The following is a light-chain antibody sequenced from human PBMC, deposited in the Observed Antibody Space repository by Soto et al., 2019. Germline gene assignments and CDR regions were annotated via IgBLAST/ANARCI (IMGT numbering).Light chain of an antibody. V-gene: IGLV2-14*01. J-gene: IGLJ1*01. CDR2: DVS. CDR1: SSDVGGYSY. Sequence: QSALTQPASVSGSPAQTIAISCTGTSSDVGGYSYVSWYQQQPGKAPKLVISDVSNRPSGVSDRFSGSKSGNTASLTISGLQTEDEADYYCASYTTSSTYVFGTGTKVTVL. CDR3: ASYTTSSTYV.